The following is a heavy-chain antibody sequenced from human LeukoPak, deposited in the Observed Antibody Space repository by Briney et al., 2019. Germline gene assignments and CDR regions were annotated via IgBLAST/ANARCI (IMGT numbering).Heavy chain of an antibody. J-gene: IGHJ4*02. V-gene: IGHV1-2*02. CDR2: INPNSGGT. Sequence: ASVTVSCKASGYTFTGYYMHWVRQAPGQGLEWMGWINPNSGGTDYAQEFQGRVTMTRDTSISTAYMELSRLRSDDTAVYYCARDGGAYCGGDCYFADDYWGQGTLVTVSS. D-gene: IGHD2-21*02. CDR3: ARDGGAYCGGDCYFADDY. CDR1: GYTFTGYY.